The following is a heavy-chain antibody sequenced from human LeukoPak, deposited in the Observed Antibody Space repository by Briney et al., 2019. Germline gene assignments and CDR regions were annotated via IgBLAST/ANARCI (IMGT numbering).Heavy chain of an antibody. D-gene: IGHD3-16*01. CDR3: VRGQETAWGLDY. CDR1: GFTFTTYK. V-gene: IGHV3-21*01. CDR2: ISGSGTYM. J-gene: IGHJ4*02. Sequence: PGGSLRLSCAASGFTFTTYKMNWVRQAPGKGLEWVSSISGSGTYMYYADSLKGRFTLSRDNAKNSLYLQMNSLRAEDTALYYCVRGQETAWGLDYWGQGTLVTVSS.